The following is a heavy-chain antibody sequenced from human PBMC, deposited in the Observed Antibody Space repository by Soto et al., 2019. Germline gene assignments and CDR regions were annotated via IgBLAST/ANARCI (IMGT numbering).Heavy chain of an antibody. D-gene: IGHD1-1*01. CDR2: ISYRGSP. CDR1: GAFLSGYY. CDR3: AAYTLKDGDYFDY. J-gene: IGHJ4*02. V-gene: IGHV4-59*08. Sequence: QVQLQDSGPGLVKPSETLSLTCIVSGAFLSGYYWSWIRQPPGKGLEWIGYISYRGSPKYNPSLKSRLTISIGTSENEFSLKVNSVTATDTATYYCAAYTLKDGDYFDYWGQGTLVTVSS.